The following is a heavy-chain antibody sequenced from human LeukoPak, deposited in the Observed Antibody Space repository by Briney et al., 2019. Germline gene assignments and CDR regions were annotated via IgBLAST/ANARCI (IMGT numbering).Heavy chain of an antibody. CDR3: AKDYCRGGNCPLPFFDS. Sequence: GGSLRLSCAASGFTFSSYWMHWVRQAPGKGLVWVSNINSDGSTTTYADSVKGRFTISRDNAENTLYLQMNSLRAEDTATYYCAKDYCRGGNCPLPFFDSWGQGTLVTVSS. CDR2: INSDGSTT. CDR1: GFTFSSYW. V-gene: IGHV3-74*01. J-gene: IGHJ4*02. D-gene: IGHD2-15*01.